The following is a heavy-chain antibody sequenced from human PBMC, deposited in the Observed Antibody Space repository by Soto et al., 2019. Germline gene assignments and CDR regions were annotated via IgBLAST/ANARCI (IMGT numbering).Heavy chain of an antibody. CDR3: AKIMGYDILTGYSSY. CDR1: GFTFSSYA. D-gene: IGHD3-9*01. J-gene: IGHJ4*02. CDR2: ISGSGGST. Sequence: GGSLRLSCAASGFTFSSYAMSWVRQAPGKGLEWVSAISGSGGSTYYADSVKGRFTISRDNSKNTLYLQMNSLRAEDTAVYYCAKIMGYDILTGYSSYWGQGTLVTVSS. V-gene: IGHV3-23*01.